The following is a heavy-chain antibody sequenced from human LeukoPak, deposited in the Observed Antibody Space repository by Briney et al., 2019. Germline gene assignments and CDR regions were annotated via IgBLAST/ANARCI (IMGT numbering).Heavy chain of an antibody. CDR3: ARGPTSGYHCCFVDY. CDR2: ISSSGSTI. V-gene: IGHV3-48*03. CDR1: GFTFSSYE. J-gene: IGHJ4*02. D-gene: IGHD5-12*01. Sequence: GGSLRLSCAASGFTFSSYEMNWVRQAPGKGLEWVSYISSSGSTIYYADSVKGRFTISRDNAKNSLYLQMKSLRAEDTAVYYCARGPTSGYHCCFVDYWGQGTLVTVSS.